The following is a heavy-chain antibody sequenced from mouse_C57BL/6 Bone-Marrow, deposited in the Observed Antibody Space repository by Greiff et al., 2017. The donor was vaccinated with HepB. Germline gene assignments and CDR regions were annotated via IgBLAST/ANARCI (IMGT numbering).Heavy chain of an antibody. J-gene: IGHJ1*03. V-gene: IGHV1-64*01. Sequence: QVQLQQPGAELVKPGASVKLSCKASGYTFTSYWMHWVKQRSGQGLEWIGMIHPNSGSTNYNEKFKSKATLTVDKSSSTAYMQLSSLTSEDSAVYYCARSLLYWYFDVWGTGTTVTVSS. CDR1: GYTFTSYW. CDR2: IHPNSGST. D-gene: IGHD2-10*01. CDR3: ARSLLYWYFDV.